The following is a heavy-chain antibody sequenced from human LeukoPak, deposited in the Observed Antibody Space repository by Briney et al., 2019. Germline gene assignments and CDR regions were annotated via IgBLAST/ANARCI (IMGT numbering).Heavy chain of an antibody. CDR3: ARDQYYGSGSYYEWIFDY. D-gene: IGHD3-10*01. CDR1: GFTFSSYA. CDR2: ISYDGSNK. V-gene: IGHV3-30*04. Sequence: GGSLRLSCAASGFTFSSYAMHWVRQAPGKGLEWVAVISYDGSNKYYADSVKGRFTISRDNSKNTLYLQMNSLRAEDTAVYYCARDQYYGSGSYYEWIFDYWGQGTLVTVSP. J-gene: IGHJ4*02.